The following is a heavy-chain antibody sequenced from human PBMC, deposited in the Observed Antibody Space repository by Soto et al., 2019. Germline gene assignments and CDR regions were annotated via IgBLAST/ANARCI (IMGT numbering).Heavy chain of an antibody. Sequence: IGWVRQMPGRGLEWMGIIYPGDSDTRYSPSFQGQVTISADKSISTAYLQWSSLKASDTAMYYCARINYYDSSGYYYPWFDPWGQGTLVTVSS. J-gene: IGHJ5*02. V-gene: IGHV5-51*01. CDR2: IYPGDSDT. CDR3: ARINYYDSSGYYYPWFDP. D-gene: IGHD3-22*01.